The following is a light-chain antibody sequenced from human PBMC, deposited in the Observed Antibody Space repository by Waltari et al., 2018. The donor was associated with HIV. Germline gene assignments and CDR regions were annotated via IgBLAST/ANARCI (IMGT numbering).Light chain of an antibody. V-gene: IGKV1-39*01. CDR1: QRISSY. Sequence: DIQMTQSPSSLSAAVGDRVTITCRASQRISSYLKWYQQRPGKAPKPLIYAASSLQSGVPSRCRGSGSGTDFTLTISSLQPEDCATYYCQQSYSTPLTFGGGTKVEIK. J-gene: IGKJ4*01. CDR2: AAS. CDR3: QQSYSTPLT.